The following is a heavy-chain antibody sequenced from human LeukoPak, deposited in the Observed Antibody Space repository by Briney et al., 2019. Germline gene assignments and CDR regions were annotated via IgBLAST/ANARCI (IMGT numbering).Heavy chain of an antibody. CDR2: ISGSGGST. CDR3: AKDPAVGGATGYFDY. CDR1: GYTFSSYA. J-gene: IGHJ4*02. Sequence: GGSLRLSCAASGYTFSSYAMSWVRQAPGKGLEWVSAISGSGGSTYYADSVKGRFTISRDNSKNTLYLQMNSLRAEDTAVYYCAKDPAVGGATGYFDYWGQGTLVTVSS. D-gene: IGHD1-26*01. V-gene: IGHV3-23*01.